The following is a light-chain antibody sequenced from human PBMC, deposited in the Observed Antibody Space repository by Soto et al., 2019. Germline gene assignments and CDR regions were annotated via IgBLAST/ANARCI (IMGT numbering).Light chain of an antibody. J-gene: IGLJ3*02. CDR2: HVT. CDR1: SSDVGGYNY. Sequence: QSALTQPASVSGSPGQSITISCTGTSSDVGGYNYVSWYQQHPGKAPKLMIYHVTSRPSGVSDRFSGSKSGNTASLTISGLQTDDEADYYCSSFTTSATWVFGGGTKLTVL. CDR3: SSFTTSATWV. V-gene: IGLV2-14*01.